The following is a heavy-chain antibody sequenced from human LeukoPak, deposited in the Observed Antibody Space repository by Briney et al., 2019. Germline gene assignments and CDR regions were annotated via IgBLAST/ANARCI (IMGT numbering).Heavy chain of an antibody. CDR1: GFTVSSNY. J-gene: IGHJ6*03. CDR3: AKDGIEDLSSIAARLDYYYMDV. D-gene: IGHD6-6*01. V-gene: IGHV3-30*02. CDR2: IRYDGSNK. Sequence: PGGSLRLSCAASGFTVSSNYMSWVRQAPGKGLGWVAFIRYDGSNKYYADSVKGRFTISRDNSKNTLYLQMNSLRAEDTAVYYCAKDGIEDLSSIAARLDYYYMDVWGKGTTVTVSS.